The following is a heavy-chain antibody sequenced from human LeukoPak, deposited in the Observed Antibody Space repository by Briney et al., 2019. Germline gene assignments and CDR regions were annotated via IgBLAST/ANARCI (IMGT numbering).Heavy chain of an antibody. D-gene: IGHD1-26*01. CDR2: IYSSGST. J-gene: IGHJ4*02. V-gene: IGHV3-53*01. CDR3: ARMGVGAMGF. Sequence: GGSLRLSCAASGFTVSSNYMSWVRQAPGKGLEWVSVIYSSGSTYYADSVKGRFTISRDNSKNILYLQMNSLRAEDTAVYYCARMGVGAMGFWGQGTLVTVSS. CDR1: GFTVSSNY.